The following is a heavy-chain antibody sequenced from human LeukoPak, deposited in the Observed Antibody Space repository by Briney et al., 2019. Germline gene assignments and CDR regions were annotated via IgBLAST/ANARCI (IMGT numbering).Heavy chain of an antibody. CDR3: ARPNGSYSYAFDI. J-gene: IGHJ3*02. CDR1: GGSFSGYY. CDR2: IYYSGST. V-gene: IGHV4-59*08. D-gene: IGHD1-26*01. Sequence: SETLPLTCAVYGGSFSGYYWSWIRQPPGKGLEWIGYIYYSGSTNYNPSLKSRVTISVDTSKNQFSLKLSSVTAADTAVYYCARPNGSYSYAFDIWGQGTMVTVSS.